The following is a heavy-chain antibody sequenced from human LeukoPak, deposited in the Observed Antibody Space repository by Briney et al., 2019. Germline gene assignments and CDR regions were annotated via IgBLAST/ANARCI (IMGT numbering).Heavy chain of an antibody. D-gene: IGHD3-16*01. CDR2: INPNSGGT. J-gene: IGHJ3*02. Sequence: ASVKVSCKASGYTFTGYYMHWMRQAPGQGLEWMGWINPNSGGTNYAQKLQGRVTMTTDTSTSTAYMELRSLRSDDTAVYYCARDRGGSRDAFDIWGQGTMVTVSS. CDR1: GYTFTGYY. V-gene: IGHV1-2*02. CDR3: ARDRGGSRDAFDI.